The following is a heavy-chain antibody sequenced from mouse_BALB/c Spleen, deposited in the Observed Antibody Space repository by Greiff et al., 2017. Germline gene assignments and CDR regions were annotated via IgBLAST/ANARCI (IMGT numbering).Heavy chain of an antibody. CDR1: GFTFSSYG. CDR3: ARHNDGYYGYAMDY. J-gene: IGHJ4*01. D-gene: IGHD2-3*01. CDR2: ISSGGSYT. V-gene: IGHV5-6*01. Sequence: EVHLVESGGDLVKPGGSLKLSCAASGFTFSSYGMSWVRQTPDKRLEWVATISSGGSYTYYPDSVKGRFTISRDNAKNTLYLQMSSLKSEDTAMYYCARHNDGYYGYAMDYWGQGTSVTVSS.